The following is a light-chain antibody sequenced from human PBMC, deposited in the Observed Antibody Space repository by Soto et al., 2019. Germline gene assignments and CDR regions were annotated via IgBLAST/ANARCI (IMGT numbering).Light chain of an antibody. CDR3: QQYKNWPPSYT. V-gene: IGKV3-15*01. Sequence: EIVMTQSPATLSVSPGERATLSCRASQSVSSNLAWYQQKPGQAPRLLIYGASTRATGIPARFSGGGSGTELTLTISSLQSEDFAVYYCQQYKNWPPSYTFGQGTKLEIK. J-gene: IGKJ2*01. CDR1: QSVSSN. CDR2: GAS.